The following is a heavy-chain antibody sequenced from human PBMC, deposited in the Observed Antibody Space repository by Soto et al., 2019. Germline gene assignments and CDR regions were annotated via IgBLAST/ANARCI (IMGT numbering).Heavy chain of an antibody. CDR1: GYTFSTYA. V-gene: IGHV3-64*01. CDR3: ERAPGYSGYDALDY. CDR2: INSNGGST. J-gene: IGHJ4*02. Sequence: EVQLVESGGGLVQPGGSLRLSCAASGYTFSTYAMHWVRQAPGKGLEYVSVINSNGGSTFYANSVKGRFTISRDNSKNTLYLQMGSLRVEDTGVYYCERAPGYSGYDALDYWGQGTLVTVSS. D-gene: IGHD5-12*01.